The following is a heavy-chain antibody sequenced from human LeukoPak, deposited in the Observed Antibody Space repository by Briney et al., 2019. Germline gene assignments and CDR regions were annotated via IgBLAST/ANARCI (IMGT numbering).Heavy chain of an antibody. D-gene: IGHD2-2*02. V-gene: IGHV3-30*03. CDR1: GFTFSVYG. CDR3: ARDFGYQLLYGFDP. CDR2: ISHDGGNK. J-gene: IGHJ5*02. Sequence: GGSLRLSCAASGFTFSVYGMHWVRQGPGKGLEWVALISHDGGNKNYTDSVKGRFTISRDNSKNTVYLQMNSLRAEDTAVYYCARDFGYQLLYGFDPWGQGTLVTVSS.